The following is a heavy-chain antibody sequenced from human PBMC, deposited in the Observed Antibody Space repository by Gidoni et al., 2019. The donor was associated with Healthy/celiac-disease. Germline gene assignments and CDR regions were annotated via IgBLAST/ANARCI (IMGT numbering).Heavy chain of an antibody. D-gene: IGHD6-6*01. CDR1: GITFDDYA. J-gene: IGHJ6*04. Sequence: EVQLVGSGGGLVQPGRSLRLSCAASGITFDDYAIHWVRPAPGKGLAWVSGISWNSGSIGYADSVKGRFTISRDNANNSLYLQMNSLRAEDTALYYCAKDIRAARWGWMDVWGKGTTVTVSS. V-gene: IGHV3-9*01. CDR2: ISWNSGSI. CDR3: AKDIRAARWGWMDV.